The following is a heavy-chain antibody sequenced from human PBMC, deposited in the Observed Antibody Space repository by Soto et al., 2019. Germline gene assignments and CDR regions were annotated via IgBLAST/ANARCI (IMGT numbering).Heavy chain of an antibody. V-gene: IGHV4-31*03. D-gene: IGHD3-22*01. J-gene: IGHJ6*02. Sequence: QVQLQESGPGLVKPSQTLSLTCTVSGGSISSGGYYWSWIRQHPGKGLEWIGYIYYSGSTYYNPSLKGRVPISVDTSKNQFSLKLSSVTAADTAVYYCARHNYDSSGTAVDVWGQGTTVTVSS. CDR1: GGSISSGGYY. CDR2: IYYSGST. CDR3: ARHNYDSSGTAVDV.